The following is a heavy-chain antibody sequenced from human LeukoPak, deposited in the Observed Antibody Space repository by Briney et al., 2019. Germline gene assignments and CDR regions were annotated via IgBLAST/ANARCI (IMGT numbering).Heavy chain of an antibody. Sequence: GGSLRLSCAASGFTFSSYWMHWVRQGPGKGLVWVSRINTDGRSTSYADSVTGRFTMSRDNAKNTLYLQMNSLRVEDTAVYYCVRDVWGDRDGFSEHWGQGTLVTVSS. CDR3: VRDVWGDRDGFSEH. J-gene: IGHJ1*01. CDR2: INTDGRST. V-gene: IGHV3-74*01. D-gene: IGHD2-21*01. CDR1: GFTFSSYW.